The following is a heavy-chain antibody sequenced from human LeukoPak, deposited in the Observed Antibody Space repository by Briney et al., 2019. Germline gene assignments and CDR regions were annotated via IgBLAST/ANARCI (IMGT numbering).Heavy chain of an antibody. V-gene: IGHV4-34*01. J-gene: IGHJ3*02. Sequence: SETLSLTCAVYGGSFSGYYWSWIRQPPGKGLEWIGEINHSGSTNYNPSLKSRVTISVDTSKNQFSLKLSSVTAADTAVYYCARRVFGVVIRYDAFDIWGQGTMVTVSS. D-gene: IGHD3-3*01. CDR1: GGSFSGYY. CDR2: INHSGST. CDR3: ARRVFGVVIRYDAFDI.